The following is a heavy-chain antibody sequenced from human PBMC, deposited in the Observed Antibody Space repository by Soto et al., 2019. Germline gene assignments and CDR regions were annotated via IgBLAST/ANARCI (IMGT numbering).Heavy chain of an antibody. V-gene: IGHV3-33*01. D-gene: IGHD2-15*01. J-gene: IGHJ4*02. CDR1: GFTFSSYG. CDR3: ARARCSGGSCCSDY. Sequence: GGSLRLSCAASGFTFSSYGMHWVRQAPGKGLEWVAVIWYDGSNKYYADSVKGRFTISRDNSKNTLYLQMNSLRAEDTAVYYCARARCSGGSCCSDYWGQGTLVTVSS. CDR2: IWYDGSNK.